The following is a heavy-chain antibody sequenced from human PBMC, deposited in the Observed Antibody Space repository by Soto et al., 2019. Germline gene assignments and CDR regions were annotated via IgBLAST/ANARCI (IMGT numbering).Heavy chain of an antibody. Sequence: ASVKVSCKASGYTFTSYYMHWVRQAPGQGLEWMGIINPSGGSTSYAQKFQGRVTMTRDTSTSTVYMELSSLRSEDMAVYYCARDPPRYDMLTQYGMDVWGQGTAVTVSS. V-gene: IGHV1-46*01. CDR2: INPSGGST. D-gene: IGHD3-9*01. CDR1: GYTFTSYY. J-gene: IGHJ6*02. CDR3: ARDPPRYDMLTQYGMDV.